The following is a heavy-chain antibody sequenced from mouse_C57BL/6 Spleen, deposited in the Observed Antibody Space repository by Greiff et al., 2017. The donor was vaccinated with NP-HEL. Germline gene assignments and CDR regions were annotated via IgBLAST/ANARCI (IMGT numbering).Heavy chain of an antibody. J-gene: IGHJ2*01. CDR3: ARPNCGSRLPYFDY. D-gene: IGHD1-1*01. CDR2: IDPSDSYT. Sequence: QVQLQQPGAELVKPGASVKLSCKASGYTFTSYWMQWVKQRPGQGLEWIGEIDPSDSYTNYNQKFKGKATLTVDTSSSTAYMQLSSLTSEDSAVYYCARPNCGSRLPYFDYWGQVTTRTGSS. CDR1: GYTFTSYW. V-gene: IGHV1-50*01.